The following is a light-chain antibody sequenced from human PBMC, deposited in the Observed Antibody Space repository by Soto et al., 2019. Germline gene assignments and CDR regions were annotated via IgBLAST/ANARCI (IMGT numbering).Light chain of an antibody. J-gene: IGLJ2*01. CDR2: ANT. Sequence: QSVLTQPPSVSGAPGQRVTISCTGSSSNIGAGYDVHWYQQLPGTAPKLLIYANTNRPSGVPDRFSASKSGTSASLAITGLQAEDEADYYCQSYDSSLSGFVVFGGGTKLTVL. CDR1: SSNIGAGYD. CDR3: QSYDSSLSGFVV. V-gene: IGLV1-40*01.